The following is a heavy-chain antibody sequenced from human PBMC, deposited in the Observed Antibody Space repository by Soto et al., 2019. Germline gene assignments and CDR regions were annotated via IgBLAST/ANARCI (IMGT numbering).Heavy chain of an antibody. V-gene: IGHV4-30-4*01. CDR3: ATKVEYSRPGNYYYGMYV. D-gene: IGHD6-6*01. Sequence: SETLSLTCTVSGGSISSGDYYWSWIRQPPGKGLEWIGYIYYSGSTYYNPSLKSRVTISVDTSKNQFSLKLSSVTAADTAVYYCATKVEYSRPGNYYYGMYVWGQ. CDR1: GGSISSGDYY. J-gene: IGHJ6*02. CDR2: IYYSGST.